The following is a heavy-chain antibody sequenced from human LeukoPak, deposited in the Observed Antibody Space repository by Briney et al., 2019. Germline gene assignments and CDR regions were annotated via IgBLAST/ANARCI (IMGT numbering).Heavy chain of an antibody. V-gene: IGHV3-23*01. J-gene: IGHJ3*02. D-gene: IGHD3-22*01. Sequence: GGSLRLSCAASGFTFSSYAMSWVRQAPGKGLEWVSAISGSGGSTYYADSVKGRFTISRDNSKNTLYLQMNSLRAEDTAVYYCAKERITMIVVVIPSGAFDIWGQGTMVTVSS. CDR3: AKERITMIVVVIPSGAFDI. CDR1: GFTFSSYA. CDR2: ISGSGGST.